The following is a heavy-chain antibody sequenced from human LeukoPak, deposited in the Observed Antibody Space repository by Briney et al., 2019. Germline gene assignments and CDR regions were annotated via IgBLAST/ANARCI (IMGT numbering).Heavy chain of an antibody. CDR3: ARAVATYYASGSYYFDY. Sequence: SQTLSLTCTVSGGSLSSDAYYWSWIRQHPGEGLEWIGYIYYSGRTYYSPSLRSRVAISVDTSKNQFSLSLSSVTAADTAVYYCARAVATYYASGSYYFDYWGQGLLVTVSS. J-gene: IGHJ4*02. CDR2: IYYSGRT. CDR1: GGSLSSDAYY. D-gene: IGHD3-10*01. V-gene: IGHV4-31*03.